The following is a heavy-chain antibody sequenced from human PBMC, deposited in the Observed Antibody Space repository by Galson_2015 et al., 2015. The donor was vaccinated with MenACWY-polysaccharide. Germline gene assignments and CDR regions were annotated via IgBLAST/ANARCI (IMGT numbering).Heavy chain of an antibody. CDR3: AKGWENVVGWLDP. D-gene: IGHD2/OR15-2a*01. CDR2: ISHSGST. V-gene: IGHV5-51*03. CDR1: GYSFTTYW. J-gene: IGHJ5*02. Sequence: QSGAEVKKPGESLKISCKGSGYSFTTYWIGWVRQMPGKGLEWIGYISHSGSTNYNPSLKSRLTMSVDMSKNQFSLELRSVTAADTAVYYCAKGWENVVGWLDPWGQGTLVTVSS.